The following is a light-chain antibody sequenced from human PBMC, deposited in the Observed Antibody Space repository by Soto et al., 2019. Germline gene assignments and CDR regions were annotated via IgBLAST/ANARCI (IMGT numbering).Light chain of an antibody. V-gene: IGKV3-11*01. CDR1: QSVGYH. CDR3: QQYDNYRA. Sequence: EIVLTQSPATLSLSPGERATLSCRASQSVGYHLAWYQQKPGQAPRLLIYDASNRATGIPARFSGSGSGTEFTLAISSLQPDDFATYYCQQYDNYRAFGQGTKVDIK. J-gene: IGKJ1*01. CDR2: DAS.